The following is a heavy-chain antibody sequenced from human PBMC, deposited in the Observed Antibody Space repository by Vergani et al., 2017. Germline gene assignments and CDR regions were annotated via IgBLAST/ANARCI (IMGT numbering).Heavy chain of an antibody. Sequence: QVQLVQSGAEVKKPGASVKVSCEGSGYTFRNYGISWVRQAPGEGLEWLGWISVYNGETKFAQKFQGRVTLTRDTSTDTAYMEMGSLRSDDTPVYYCARDRGNSGDYNFDYWGQGTLVTVSS. CDR2: ISVYNGET. CDR1: GYTFRNYG. J-gene: IGHJ4*02. D-gene: IGHD1-26*01. V-gene: IGHV1-18*04. CDR3: ARDRGNSGDYNFDY.